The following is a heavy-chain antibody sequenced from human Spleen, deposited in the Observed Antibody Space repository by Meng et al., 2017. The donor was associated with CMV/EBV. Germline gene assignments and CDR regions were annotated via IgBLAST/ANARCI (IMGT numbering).Heavy chain of an antibody. Sequence: GGSLRLSCAASGFTFSSNAVHWVRQAPGKGLEWVAAISYDGSKKNHADFVKVRFTISRDNARNLLYLQMSSLTAEVTAVYYCARPYSSSWTYFDYWGQGTLVTVSS. CDR3: ARPYSSSWTYFDY. J-gene: IGHJ4*02. D-gene: IGHD6-13*01. V-gene: IGHV3-30-3*01. CDR2: ISYDGSKK. CDR1: GFTFSSNA.